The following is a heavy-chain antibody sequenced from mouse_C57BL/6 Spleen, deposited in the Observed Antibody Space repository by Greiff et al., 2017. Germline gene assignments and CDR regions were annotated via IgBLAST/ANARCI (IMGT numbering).Heavy chain of an antibody. D-gene: IGHD1-1*01. CDR2: IWSGGST. CDR1: GFSLTSYG. CDR3: ARFYYYGSSFYYAMDY. J-gene: IGHJ4*01. Sequence: VQLQQSGPGLVQPSQSLSITCTVSGFSLTSYGVHWVRQSPGKGLEWLRVIWSGGSTDYNAAFISRLSISKDNSKSQVFFKMNSLQADDTAIYYCARFYYYGSSFYYAMDYWGQGTSVTVSS. V-gene: IGHV2-2*01.